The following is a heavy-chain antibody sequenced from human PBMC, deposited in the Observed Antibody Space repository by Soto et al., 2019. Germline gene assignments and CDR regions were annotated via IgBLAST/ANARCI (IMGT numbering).Heavy chain of an antibody. CDR1: GGSISSYY. CDR2: IYYSGST. Sequence: SETLSLTCTVSGGSISSYYWSWIRQPPGKGLEWIGYIYYSGSTNYNPSLKSRVTISVDTSKNQFSLKLSSVTAADTAVYYCATETGYSSSWYNSWGQGTLVTVSS. V-gene: IGHV4-59*01. CDR3: ATETGYSSSWYNS. J-gene: IGHJ5*02. D-gene: IGHD6-13*01.